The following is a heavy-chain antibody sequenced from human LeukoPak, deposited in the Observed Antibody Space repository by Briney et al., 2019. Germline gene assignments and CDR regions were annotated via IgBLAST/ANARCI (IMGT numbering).Heavy chain of an antibody. D-gene: IGHD5-18*01. Sequence: GASVKVSCKASGGTFISYAISWVRQAPGQGLEWMGGIIPIFGTANYAQKLQGRVTITTDESTSTAYMELSSLRSEDTAVYYCARDWSPDTAMGLPGAFDIWGQGTMVTVSS. CDR2: IIPIFGTA. V-gene: IGHV1-69*05. CDR3: ARDWSPDTAMGLPGAFDI. CDR1: GGTFISYA. J-gene: IGHJ3*02.